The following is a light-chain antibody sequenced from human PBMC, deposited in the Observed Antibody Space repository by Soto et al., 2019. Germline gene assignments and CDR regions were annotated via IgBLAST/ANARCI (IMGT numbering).Light chain of an antibody. Sequence: DIQMTQSPSSLSASVGDRVTITCQASQDISNYLNWYQQKPGKAPKLLIYDASNLETGVPSRFSGSGSGTDFTFTISSLQPEDIATYYCQQYDNLSWTSGQGTKLEIK. J-gene: IGKJ2*02. V-gene: IGKV1-33*01. CDR3: QQYDNLSWT. CDR1: QDISNY. CDR2: DAS.